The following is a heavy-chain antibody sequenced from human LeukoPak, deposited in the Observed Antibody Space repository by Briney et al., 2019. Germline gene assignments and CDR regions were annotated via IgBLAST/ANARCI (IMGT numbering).Heavy chain of an antibody. V-gene: IGHV1-2*02. J-gene: IGHJ4*02. CDR3: GTLLSNGPFDY. CDR2: IYPNSGAT. Sequence: GASVKVSCKASGYTFTGYYMHWVRQAPGQGLEWMGWIYPNSGATKYAQKLQGRVTMTRDTSISTAYMELSRLRSDDTAVYYCGTLLSNGPFDYWGQGSLVTVSS. CDR1: GYTFTGYY.